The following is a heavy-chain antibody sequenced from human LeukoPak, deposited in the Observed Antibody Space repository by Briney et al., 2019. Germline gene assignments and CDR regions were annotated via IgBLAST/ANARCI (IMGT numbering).Heavy chain of an antibody. J-gene: IGHJ4*02. V-gene: IGHV3-30*19. CDR3: ARDPGHYGSGSYYKVIWYYFDY. CDR2: IWYDGSNK. CDR1: GFTFSSYG. D-gene: IGHD3-10*01. Sequence: GSLRLSCAASGFTFSSYGMHWVRQAPGKGLEWVAVIWYDGSNKYYADSVKGRFTISRDNSKNTLYLQMNSLRAEDTAVYYCARDPGHYGSGSYYKVIWYYFDYWGQGTLVTVSS.